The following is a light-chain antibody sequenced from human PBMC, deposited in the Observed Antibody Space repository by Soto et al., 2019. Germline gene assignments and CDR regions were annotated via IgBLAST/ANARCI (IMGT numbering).Light chain of an antibody. V-gene: IGKV1-5*01. CDR3: QQYNIYSRT. J-gene: IGKJ2*01. CDR1: QSISTW. Sequence: DIQMTQSPSTLSTSVGDRVTITCRASQSISTWLAWYQQKPGKAPKLLIFDASILASGVPSRFRGCGSGTEFTLTIDSLQPDDFATYYCQQYNIYSRTFGQGTKLEMK. CDR2: DAS.